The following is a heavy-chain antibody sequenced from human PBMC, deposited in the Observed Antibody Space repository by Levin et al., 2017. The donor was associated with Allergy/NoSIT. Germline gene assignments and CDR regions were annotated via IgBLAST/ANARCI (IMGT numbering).Heavy chain of an antibody. J-gene: IGHJ4*02. CDR1: GFTFSDYY. V-gene: IGHV3-11*01. Sequence: GESLKISCAASGFTFSDYYMSWVRQAPGEGLEWISYISSSGSTVYYADSVKGRFTISRDNAKNSLYLQMNTLRAEDTAVYYCARDVGATMYFDCWGQGTLVTVSS. CDR2: ISSSGSTV. CDR3: ARDVGATMYFDC. D-gene: IGHD1-26*01.